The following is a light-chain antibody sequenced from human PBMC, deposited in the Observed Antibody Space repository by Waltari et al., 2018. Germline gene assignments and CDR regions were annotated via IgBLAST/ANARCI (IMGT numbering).Light chain of an antibody. CDR2: ETY. V-gene: IGLV1-51*02. J-gene: IGLJ2*01. CDR3: GTWDAYLNAGI. CDR1: SSNIGTNY. Sequence: QSVLTQPPSVSAAPGQKVSISCPGSSSNIGTNYVSWYQHLPGTAPKLLIYETYSRPSGIPGRFSGSRSGTSATLDITGLQTGDEADYYCGTWDAYLNAGIFGGGTKVTVL.